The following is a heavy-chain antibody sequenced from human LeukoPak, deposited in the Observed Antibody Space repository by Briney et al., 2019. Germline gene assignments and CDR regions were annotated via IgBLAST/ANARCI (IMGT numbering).Heavy chain of an antibody. CDR3: ARETGGVYDY. CDR2: IYYSGNT. D-gene: IGHD3-3*01. Sequence: SETLSLTCTVPGGSIDSSSYYWGWIRQPPGKGLEWIGSIYYSGNTYYNPSLKSRVTISVDTSKNQFSLKLSSVTAADTAVYFCARETGGVYDYWGQGVLVAVSS. CDR1: GGSIDSSSYY. V-gene: IGHV4-39*07. J-gene: IGHJ4*02.